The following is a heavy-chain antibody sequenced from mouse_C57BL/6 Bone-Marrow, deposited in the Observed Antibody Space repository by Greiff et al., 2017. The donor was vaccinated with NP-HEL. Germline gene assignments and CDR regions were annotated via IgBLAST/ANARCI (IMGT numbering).Heavy chain of an antibody. Sequence: EVKLQESGPVLVKPGASVKMSCKASGYTFTDYYMNWVKQSHGKSLEWIGVINPYNGGTSYNQKFKGKATLTVDKSSSTAYMELNSLTSEDSAVYYCARSGDYGWFAYWGQGTLVTVSA. CDR1: GYTFTDYY. J-gene: IGHJ3*01. D-gene: IGHD2-4*01. V-gene: IGHV1-19*01. CDR2: INPYNGGT. CDR3: ARSGDYGWFAY.